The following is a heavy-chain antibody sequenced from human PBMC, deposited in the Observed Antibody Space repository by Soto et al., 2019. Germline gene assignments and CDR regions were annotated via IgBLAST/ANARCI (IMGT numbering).Heavy chain of an antibody. Sequence: QITLKESGPASLKPTQTLTLTCSFSGFSLSTEGVGVNWIRQPPGKALEWLALIYWDDDKRYSPSLKSRLPITKDTSKNQVVLTLTNINPVDTGTYFCARSVRGVTMDVWGQGTAVTVSS. CDR1: GFSLSTEGVG. CDR3: ARSVRGVTMDV. CDR2: IYWDDDK. V-gene: IGHV2-5*02. J-gene: IGHJ6*02. D-gene: IGHD3-10*01.